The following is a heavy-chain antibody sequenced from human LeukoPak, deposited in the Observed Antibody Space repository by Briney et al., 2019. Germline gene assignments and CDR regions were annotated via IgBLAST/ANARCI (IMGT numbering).Heavy chain of an antibody. CDR3: ARDRPTYYDSSGVLGY. Sequence: ASVKVSCKASGGTFSSYAISWVRPAPGQGLEWMGGIIPIFGTANYAQKFQGRVTITTDESTSTAYMELSSLRSEDTAVYYCARDRPTYYDSSGVLGYWGQGTLVTVSS. CDR1: GGTFSSYA. D-gene: IGHD3-22*01. V-gene: IGHV1-69*05. J-gene: IGHJ4*02. CDR2: IIPIFGTA.